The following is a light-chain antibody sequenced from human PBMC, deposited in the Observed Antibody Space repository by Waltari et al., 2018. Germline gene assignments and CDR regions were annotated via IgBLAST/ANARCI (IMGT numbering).Light chain of an antibody. J-gene: IGKJ4*01. CDR2: DAS. V-gene: IGKV3-11*01. CDR3: QQRANWPLT. CDR1: QSVSSY. Sequence: EIVLTQSPATLSLSPGERATLSCRASQSVSSYLGWYQQKPGQAPRLLIYDASNRATGIPAKLSGSASGTDFTLTISSLEFEDFAVYYCQQRANWPLTFGGGTKVEIK.